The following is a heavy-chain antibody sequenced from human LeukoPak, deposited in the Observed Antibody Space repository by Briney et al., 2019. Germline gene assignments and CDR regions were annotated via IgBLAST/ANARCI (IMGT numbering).Heavy chain of an antibody. CDR2: IYYSGNT. Sequence: SETLSLTCTVSGGSMSSYYWSWIRQPPGKGLEWIGYIYYSGNTKYNPSLKSRVTISVDTCKNQFSPKLSSVTAADRAVYYCARGARAGYNLEPFDYWGQGTLVTVSS. CDR1: GGSMSSYY. V-gene: IGHV4-59*08. CDR3: ARGARAGYNLEPFDY. J-gene: IGHJ4*02. D-gene: IGHD5-24*01.